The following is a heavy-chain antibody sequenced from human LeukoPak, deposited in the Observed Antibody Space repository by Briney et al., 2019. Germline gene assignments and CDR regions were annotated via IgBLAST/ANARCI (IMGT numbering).Heavy chain of an antibody. D-gene: IGHD3-10*01. J-gene: IGHJ4*02. CDR2: IYYSGST. V-gene: IGHV4-59*08. Sequence: SETLSLTCSVSGGSVSSHYWSWIRQPPGKGLEWIGYIYYSGSTNYNPSLKSRVTISLDTSKDQFSLKVSSVTAADTAVYYCASNYYGSGSLDYWGQGNLVTVSS. CDR3: ASNYYGSGSLDY. CDR1: GGSVSSHY.